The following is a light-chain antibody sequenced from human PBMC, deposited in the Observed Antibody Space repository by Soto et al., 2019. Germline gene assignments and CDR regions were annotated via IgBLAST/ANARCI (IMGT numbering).Light chain of an antibody. Sequence: QSVLTQPPSASASLGASVKLTCTLSSGHSSYDIAWHQKQPAKGPRYLMDLNNDGSHTKGDGIPDRFSGSSSGAERCLIISRLQYEAEDDYYSQTWGTGVQVFGGGTKLTVL. CDR3: QTWGTGVQV. V-gene: IGLV4-69*01. CDR2: LNNDGSH. CDR1: SGHSSYD. J-gene: IGLJ2*01.